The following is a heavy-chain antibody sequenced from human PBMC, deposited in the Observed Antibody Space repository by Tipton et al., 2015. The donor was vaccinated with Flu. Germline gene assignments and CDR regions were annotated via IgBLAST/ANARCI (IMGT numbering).Heavy chain of an antibody. Sequence: SLRLSCAASEFTFRSYAMNWVRQAPGKGLEWVSGINGSGGSTYHADSVKGRFTISRDNSKNMLYLEMNSLRAEDTAVYYCAKSQSYYYDTSGRDPNWFDPWGQGTLVTVSS. CDR2: INGSGGST. J-gene: IGHJ5*02. CDR1: EFTFRSYA. D-gene: IGHD3-22*01. V-gene: IGHV3-23*01. CDR3: AKSQSYYYDTSGRDPNWFDP.